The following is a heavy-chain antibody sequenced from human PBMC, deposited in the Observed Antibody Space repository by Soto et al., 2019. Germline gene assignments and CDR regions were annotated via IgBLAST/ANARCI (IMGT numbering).Heavy chain of an antibody. V-gene: IGHV4-59*12. CDR1: GDYLSSYY. Sequence: PSVTLCVTCPVAGDYLSSYYWSWVRQPPGKGLEWIGYIYHSGSTYYNPSLKSRVTISVDRSKNQFSLKLSSVTAADTAVYYCARVPDRWGQGTLVTVSS. D-gene: IGHD2-2*01. J-gene: IGHJ5*02. CDR3: ARVPDR. CDR2: IYHSGST.